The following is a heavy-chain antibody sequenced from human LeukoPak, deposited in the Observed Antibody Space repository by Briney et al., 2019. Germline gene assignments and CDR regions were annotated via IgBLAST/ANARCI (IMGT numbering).Heavy chain of an antibody. V-gene: IGHV4-59*08. J-gene: IGHJ3*02. CDR1: GGSISSYY. CDR3: ARVRHFDWLPDAFDI. D-gene: IGHD3-9*01. Sequence: SETLSLTCTVSGGSISSYYWSWIRQPPGKGLEWIGYIYYGGSTNYNPSLKSRVTISVDTSKNQFSLKLSSVTAADTAVYYCARVRHFDWLPDAFDIWGQGTMVTASS. CDR2: IYYGGST.